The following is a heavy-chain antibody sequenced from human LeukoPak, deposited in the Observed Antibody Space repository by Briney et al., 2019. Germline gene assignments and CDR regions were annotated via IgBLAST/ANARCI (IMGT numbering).Heavy chain of an antibody. CDR1: GVSLSNYS. V-gene: IGHV4-4*07. CDR2: IFTSGRS. Sequence: SETLSLTCTVSGVSLSNYSRSWVRQPAGKGLEWVWRIFTSGRSTYNPSLKSRVTMSVETSIKQLSLKLSSVTAADTAVYYCARDRDSGSPSNRFYFDYWGQGTLVTVSS. CDR3: ARDRDSGSPSNRFYFDY. J-gene: IGHJ4*02. D-gene: IGHD1-26*01.